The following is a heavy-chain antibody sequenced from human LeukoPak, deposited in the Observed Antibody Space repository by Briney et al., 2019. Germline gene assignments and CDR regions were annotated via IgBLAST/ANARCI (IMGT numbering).Heavy chain of an antibody. Sequence: GGSLRLSCAASGFTFSSYGMHWVRQAPGKGLEWVAVISYDGSNKYYADSVKGRFTISRDNSKNTLYLQMNSLRAEDTAVYYCAKGGSYLSYYYYYRDVWGKGTTVTVSS. D-gene: IGHD1-26*01. V-gene: IGHV3-30*18. J-gene: IGHJ6*03. CDR2: ISYDGSNK. CDR1: GFTFSSYG. CDR3: AKGGSYLSYYYYYRDV.